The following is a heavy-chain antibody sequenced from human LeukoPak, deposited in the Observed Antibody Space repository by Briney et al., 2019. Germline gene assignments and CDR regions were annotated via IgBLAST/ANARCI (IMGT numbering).Heavy chain of an antibody. D-gene: IGHD2-2*01. CDR2: TRNKADSYIT. CDR3: ARSGFQYCSSSCVAFDI. V-gene: IGHV3-72*01. CDR1: GFTFSDRY. Sequence: GGSLRLSCAASGFTFSDRYMDWVRQAPGKGLEWVGRTRNKADSYITEYAASVKGRFTISRDNSRNSLYLQMNSLKTEGTAVYYCARSGFQYCSSSCVAFDIWGQGTMVAVSS. J-gene: IGHJ3*02.